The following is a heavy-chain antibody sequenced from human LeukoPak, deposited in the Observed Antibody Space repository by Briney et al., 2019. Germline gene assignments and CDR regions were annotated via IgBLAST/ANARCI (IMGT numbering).Heavy chain of an antibody. CDR1: GGSFSGYY. V-gene: IGHV4-34*01. D-gene: IGHD6-19*01. CDR2: INHSGST. CDR3: ARERVAGTNFDY. Sequence: SETLXXTCAVYGGSFSGYYWSWIRQPPGKGLEWIGEINHSGSTNYNPSLKSRVTISVDTSKNQFSLRLRYVNAADTAVDYCARERVAGTNFDYWGQGTLVTVSS. J-gene: IGHJ4*02.